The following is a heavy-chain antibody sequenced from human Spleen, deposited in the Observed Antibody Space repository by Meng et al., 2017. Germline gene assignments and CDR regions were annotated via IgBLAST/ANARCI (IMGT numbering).Heavy chain of an antibody. CDR2: LSYTGTT. CDR1: DNSVRNGDYY. Sequence: VQLQASGPGLVRPSRPLSLTCTVSDNSVRNGDYYWSWIRQPPGKGLEWIGSLSYTGTTNHNPSLKSRVTMSVDTSKNQFSLRLSSVTAADTAVYYCATMVRQRGDFDCWGQGTLVTVSS. J-gene: IGHJ4*02. V-gene: IGHV4-61*08. D-gene: IGHD2-8*01. CDR3: ATMVRQRGDFDC.